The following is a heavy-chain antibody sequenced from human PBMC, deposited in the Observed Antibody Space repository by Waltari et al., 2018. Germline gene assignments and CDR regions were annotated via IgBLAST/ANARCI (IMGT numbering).Heavy chain of an antibody. V-gene: IGHV4-4*09. CDR2: IYTRGGT. CDR1: GGSISSYY. CDR3: ARVGSSVIRYWFDP. D-gene: IGHD6-6*01. J-gene: IGHJ5*02. Sequence: QVQLQESGPGLVKPSETLSLTCTVSGGSISSYYWSWIRQPPGKGLEWIGYIYTRGGTNYNPPLKGRVTISVDTAKNPFSLKLSSVTAADTAVYFCARVGSSVIRYWFDPWGQGTLVTVSS.